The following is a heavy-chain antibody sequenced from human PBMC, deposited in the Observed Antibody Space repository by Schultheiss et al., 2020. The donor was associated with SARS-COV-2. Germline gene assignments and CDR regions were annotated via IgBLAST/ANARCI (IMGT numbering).Heavy chain of an antibody. D-gene: IGHD4-11*01. J-gene: IGHJ4*02. V-gene: IGHV4-39*01. CDR2: IYYSGST. CDR3: ARHPHYSHRFDY. Sequence: SETLSLTCTVSGGSISSSSYYWGWIRQPPGKGLEWIGSIYYSGSTYYNPSLKSRVTISVDTSKNQFSLKLSSVTAADTAVYYCARHPHYSHRFDYWGQGTLVTVSS. CDR1: GGSISSSSYY.